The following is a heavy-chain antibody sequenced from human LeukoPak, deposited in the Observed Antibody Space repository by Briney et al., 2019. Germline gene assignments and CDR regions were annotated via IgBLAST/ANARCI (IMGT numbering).Heavy chain of an antibody. J-gene: IGHJ4*02. CDR1: GGTFRSNA. V-gene: IGHV1-69*04. CDR3: ARGKGFVGHFDS. Sequence: SVKVSCKASGGTFRSNAISWVRQAPGQGPEWMGRIIPILGTAEYAEKFQGRVTISADKSTSTAYMELGSLKSEDTALYYCARGKGFVGHFDSWGQGTRVTVSS. D-gene: IGHD2-15*01. CDR2: IIPILGTA.